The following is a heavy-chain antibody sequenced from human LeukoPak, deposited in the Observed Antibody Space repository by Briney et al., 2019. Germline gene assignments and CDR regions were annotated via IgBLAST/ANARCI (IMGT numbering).Heavy chain of an antibody. Sequence: ASVTVSCKASGYTFTFYYMHWVRQAPGQGLEWMGIINPAGGSTTYAQKFQGRLTMTRDTSTSTVSMELSSLKSEDTALYYCAGGSGSPDYWGQGTLGTVSS. CDR2: INPAGGST. V-gene: IGHV1-46*01. J-gene: IGHJ4*02. D-gene: IGHD1-26*01. CDR1: GYTFTFYY. CDR3: AGGSGSPDY.